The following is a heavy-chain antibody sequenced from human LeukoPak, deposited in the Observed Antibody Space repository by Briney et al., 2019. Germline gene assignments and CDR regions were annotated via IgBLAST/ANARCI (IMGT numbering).Heavy chain of an antibody. CDR1: GFTFSDHV. D-gene: IGHD3-9*01. CDR2: ISYDGSNK. Sequence: GRSLRLSCAAPGFTFSDHVMHWVRQAPGKGLEWVAVISYDGSNKYYADSVKGRFTISRDNSKNTLYLQMNSLRAEDTAVYYCATTMELASYDILTGYSSYFDYWGQGTLVTVSS. CDR3: ATTMELASYDILTGYSSYFDY. J-gene: IGHJ4*02. V-gene: IGHV3-30*03.